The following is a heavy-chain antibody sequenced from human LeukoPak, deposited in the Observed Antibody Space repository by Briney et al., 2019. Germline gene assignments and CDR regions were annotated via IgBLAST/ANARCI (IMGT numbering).Heavy chain of an antibody. CDR1: GGSISSGSYY. D-gene: IGHD3-16*01. J-gene: IGHJ5*02. V-gene: IGHV4-61*09. CDR3: ARDWGGLNWFDP. CDR2: IYTSGTT. Sequence: SQTLSLTCTVSGGSISSGSYYWSWIRQPAGKGLEWIGHIYTSGTTNYNPSLKSRVTISVDTSKNQFSLKLNSVTAADTAVYYSARDWGGLNWFDPWGQGTLVTVSS.